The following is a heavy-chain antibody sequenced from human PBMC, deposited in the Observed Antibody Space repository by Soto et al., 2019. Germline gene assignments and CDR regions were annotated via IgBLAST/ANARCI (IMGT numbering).Heavy chain of an antibody. CDR1: GFTFSSYS. CDR3: ARAAPQPDY. CDR2: ISSSSSYI. J-gene: IGHJ4*02. V-gene: IGHV3-21*01. Sequence: EVQLVESGGGLVKPGGSLRLSCAASGFTFSSYSMNWVRQAPGKGLEWVSSISSSSSYIYYAESVKGRFTITRDNAKNSLYLQMNSLRAEDTAVYYCARAAPQPDYWGQGTLVTVSS.